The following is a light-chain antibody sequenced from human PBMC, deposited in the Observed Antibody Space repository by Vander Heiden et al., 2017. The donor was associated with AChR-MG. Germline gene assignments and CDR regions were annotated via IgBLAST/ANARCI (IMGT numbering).Light chain of an antibody. CDR2: KAS. J-gene: IGKJ1*01. Sequence: DIQMTQSPSTLSASVGDRVTITCRASESISSWLAWYQQKPGKAPKVLIYKASSLESGVPPRFRGSGSGTEFTLTISSLQPDDFATYYCQQYYSYSRTFGQGTKVQIK. V-gene: IGKV1-5*03. CDR1: ESISSW. CDR3: QQYYSYSRT.